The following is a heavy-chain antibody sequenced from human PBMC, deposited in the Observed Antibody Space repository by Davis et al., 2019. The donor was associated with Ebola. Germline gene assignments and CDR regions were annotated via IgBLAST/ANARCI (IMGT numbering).Heavy chain of an antibody. CDR1: GYTFTSYG. J-gene: IGHJ6*02. Sequence: ASVKVSCKASGYTFTSYGISWVRQAPGQGLEWMGWISAYNGNTNYAQKLQGRVTMTTDTSTSTAYMELRSLRSDDTAVYYCASTPGLRFLEWSHLYGMDVWGQGTTVTVSS. CDR2: ISAYNGNT. CDR3: ASTPGLRFLEWSHLYGMDV. D-gene: IGHD3-3*01. V-gene: IGHV1-18*01.